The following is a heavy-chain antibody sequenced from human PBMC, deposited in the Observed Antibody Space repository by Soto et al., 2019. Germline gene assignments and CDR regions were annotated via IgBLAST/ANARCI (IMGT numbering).Heavy chain of an antibody. D-gene: IGHD5-12*01. Sequence: LRLSCVASEFSFSSYSMDWVRQAPGKGLEWVSSISSGGFTIYYADSVKGRFTIPRDNVKNSLYLRMDSLRVEDTAVYYCARDLDSDYPKLGYWGQGTQVTVSS. J-gene: IGHJ4*02. CDR2: ISSGGFTI. CDR3: ARDLDSDYPKLGY. V-gene: IGHV3-48*01. CDR1: EFSFSSYS.